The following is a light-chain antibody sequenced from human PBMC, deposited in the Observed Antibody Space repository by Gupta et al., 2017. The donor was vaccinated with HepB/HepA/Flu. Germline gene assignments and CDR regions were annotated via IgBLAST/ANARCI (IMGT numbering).Light chain of an antibody. Sequence: QSALTQPASVSGSPGQSITVSCTGTSSDVGNYKLVSWYQQHPGKAPKLMIYEVSKRPSGVANRFSGSKSGNTASLTIARLQVEDEADYYCCSDAGSSSLYVFGTGTKVTVL. CDR1: SSDVGNYKL. CDR3: CSDAGSSSLYV. V-gene: IGLV2-23*02. CDR2: EVS. J-gene: IGLJ1*01.